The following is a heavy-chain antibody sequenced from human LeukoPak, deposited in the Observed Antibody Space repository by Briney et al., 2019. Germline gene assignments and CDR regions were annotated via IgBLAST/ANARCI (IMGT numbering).Heavy chain of an antibody. CDR2: IYPADSAT. D-gene: IGHD6-6*01. CDR1: GYSFTTYW. Sequence: GESLQISCQASGYSFTTYWIGWVRQMPGKGLEWMGIIYPADSATRYSPSFQGQVTISVDKSISTAYLHWSSLKASDTAMYYCARPSSMAHRRAFDIWGQGTMVTVSS. J-gene: IGHJ3*02. CDR3: ARPSSMAHRRAFDI. V-gene: IGHV5-51*01.